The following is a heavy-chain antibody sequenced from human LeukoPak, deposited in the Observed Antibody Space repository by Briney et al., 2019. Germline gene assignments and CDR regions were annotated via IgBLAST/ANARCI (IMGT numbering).Heavy chain of an antibody. CDR1: GGSISSGGYY. J-gene: IGHJ4*02. CDR2: IYYSGST. Sequence: TSETLSLTCTVSGGSISSGGYYWSWIRQHPGKGLEWIGYIYYSGSTYYNPSLKSRVTISVDTSKNQFSLKLSSVTAADTAVYYCARGVRPTTHLDYWGQGTLVTVSS. CDR3: ARGVRPTTHLDY. V-gene: IGHV4-31*03. D-gene: IGHD1-1*01.